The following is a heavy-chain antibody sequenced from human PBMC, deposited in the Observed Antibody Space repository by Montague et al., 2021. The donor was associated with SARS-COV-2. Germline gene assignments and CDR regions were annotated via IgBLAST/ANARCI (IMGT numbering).Heavy chain of an antibody. CDR2: IYYRGST. CDR1: GGATSSSSYY. V-gene: IGHV4-39*07. D-gene: IGHD3-22*01. CDR3: ARDTRITMLVVVNRYGMDV. Sequence: SETLSLTCTVSGGATSSSSYYWGWIRQPPGKGLEWIGSIYYRGSTYYNPSLKSRVTISVDTSKNQFSLKLSSVTAADTAVYYCARDTRITMLVVVNRYGMDVWGQGTTVTVSS. J-gene: IGHJ6*02.